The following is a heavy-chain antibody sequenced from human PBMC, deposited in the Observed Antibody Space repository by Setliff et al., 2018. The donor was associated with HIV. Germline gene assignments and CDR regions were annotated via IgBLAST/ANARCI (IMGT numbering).Heavy chain of an antibody. CDR1: GDSASNSRYY. CDR3: ARALNDGGDS. CDR2: IHYDERT. D-gene: IGHD1-1*01. J-gene: IGHJ4*02. V-gene: IGHV4-39*07. Sequence: SETLSLTCTVSGDSASNSRYYWAWIRQPPGKGLEYIGSIHYDERTYYNPSLKSRVTISLDTSKNQFSLRLTSVTAADTAMYDCARALNDGGDSWGQGTLVTVSS.